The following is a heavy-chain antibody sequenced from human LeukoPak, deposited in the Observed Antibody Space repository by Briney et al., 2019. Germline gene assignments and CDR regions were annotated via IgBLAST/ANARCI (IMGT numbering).Heavy chain of an antibody. CDR2: IYYSGST. CDR3: ARDLMDTAMADAFDI. V-gene: IGHV4-59*01. CDR1: GGSISSYY. J-gene: IGHJ3*02. Sequence: PSETLSLTCTVSGGSISSYYWSWIRQPPGKGLEWIGYIYYSGSTNYNPSLKSRVAISVDTSKNQFSLKLSSVTAADTAVYYCARDLMDTAMADAFDIWGQGTMVTVSS. D-gene: IGHD5-18*01.